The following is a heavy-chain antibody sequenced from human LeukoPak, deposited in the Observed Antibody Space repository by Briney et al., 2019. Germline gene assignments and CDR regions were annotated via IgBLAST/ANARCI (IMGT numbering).Heavy chain of an antibody. CDR2: ISSSGSTI. J-gene: IGHJ4*02. V-gene: IGHV3-48*04. D-gene: IGHD5-24*01. CDR3: ARGGGDGYNKGKDY. Sequence: GGSLRLSCAVSGFTFSNYSMNWVRQAPGKGLEWVSYISSSGSTIYYADSVKGRFTISRDNAKNSLYLQMNSLRAEDTAVYYCARGGGDGYNKGKDYWGQGTLVTVSS. CDR1: GFTFSNYS.